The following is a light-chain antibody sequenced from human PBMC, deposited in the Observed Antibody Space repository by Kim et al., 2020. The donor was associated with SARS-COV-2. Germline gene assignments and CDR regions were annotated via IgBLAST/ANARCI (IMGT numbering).Light chain of an antibody. Sequence: GHMVTISCSGSSSNIGSNTVHWYQQLPGTAPKLLIYSNNQRPSGVPDRFSGSKSGTSASLAISGLQSEDEADYYCAAWDDSLNGYVFGTGTKVTVL. V-gene: IGLV1-44*01. CDR3: AAWDDSLNGYV. J-gene: IGLJ1*01. CDR1: SSNIGSNT. CDR2: SNN.